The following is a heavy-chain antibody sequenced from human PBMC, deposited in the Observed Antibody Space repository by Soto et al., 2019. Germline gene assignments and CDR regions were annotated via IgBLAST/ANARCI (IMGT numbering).Heavy chain of an antibody. CDR3: ARAVVLTFSRFYDVDV. CDR1: GGTFSSYS. CDR2: LIPMFGTT. D-gene: IGHD2-2*01. Sequence: QVQLVQSGAEVKTPGSSVKVSCEASGGTFSSYSINWVRQAPGQGLEWMGRLIPMFGTTDYAQRFQGRVTFTADESTSTASMEVTNLTSEDTAVYYCARAVVLTFSRFYDVDVWGQGTTVTVFS. J-gene: IGHJ6*02. V-gene: IGHV1-69*18.